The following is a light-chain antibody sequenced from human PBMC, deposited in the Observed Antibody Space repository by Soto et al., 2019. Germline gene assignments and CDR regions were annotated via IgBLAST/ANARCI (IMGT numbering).Light chain of an antibody. CDR2: DVN. Sequence: QSVLTQPRSVSGSPGQSVTISCTGASGDIGGYNYVSWYQHHPGKAPKLIIFDVNKRPSGVPDRFSGSKSGNTASLTISGLRAEDEADYYCCSYVGRNTYVFGTGTKLTVL. CDR1: SGDIGGYNY. V-gene: IGLV2-11*01. CDR3: CSYVGRNTYV. J-gene: IGLJ1*01.